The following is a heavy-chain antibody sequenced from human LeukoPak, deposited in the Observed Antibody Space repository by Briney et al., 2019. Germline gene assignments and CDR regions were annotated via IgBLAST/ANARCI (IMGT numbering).Heavy chain of an antibody. V-gene: IGHV3-23*01. CDR1: GFTFSSYA. CDR2: ISGSGGST. J-gene: IGHJ6*02. CDR3: AKGTAAGQDYYGMDV. D-gene: IGHD6-13*01. Sequence: GGSLRLSCAASGFTFSSYAMSWVRQAPGKGLEWVSAISGSGGSTYYADSVKGRFTISRDNSKNTLYLQMNSLRAEDTAVYYCAKGTAAGQDYYGMDVWGQGTTVNVSS.